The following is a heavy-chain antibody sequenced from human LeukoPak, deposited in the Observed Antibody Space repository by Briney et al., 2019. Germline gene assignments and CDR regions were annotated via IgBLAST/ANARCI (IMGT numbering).Heavy chain of an antibody. V-gene: IGHV4-39*01. CDR2: IFYTGST. CDR1: GGSISSTIYY. Sequence: TPSETLSLTCTVSGGSISSTIYYWGWIRQPPGKGLEWIGSIFYTGSTYYNPSLKSRVTISKDMSKNQFFLKLNFVTAAGTAVYFCARVKKVDTSIDYWGQGTLVTVSS. D-gene: IGHD5-18*01. J-gene: IGHJ4*02. CDR3: ARVKKVDTSIDY.